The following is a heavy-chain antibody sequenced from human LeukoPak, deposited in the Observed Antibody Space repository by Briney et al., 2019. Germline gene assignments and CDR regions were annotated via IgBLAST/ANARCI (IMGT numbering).Heavy chain of an antibody. CDR2: ISSSGSTI. V-gene: IGHV3-48*03. CDR3: AREEGTVTTRPYDC. CDR1: GFTFSSYE. D-gene: IGHD4-17*01. J-gene: IGHJ4*02. Sequence: PGGSLRLSCAASGFTFSSYEMNWVRQAPGKGLEWVSYISSSGSTIYYADSVKGRFTISRDNAKNSLYLQMNSLRAEDTAVYYCAREEGTVTTRPYDCWGQGTLVTVSS.